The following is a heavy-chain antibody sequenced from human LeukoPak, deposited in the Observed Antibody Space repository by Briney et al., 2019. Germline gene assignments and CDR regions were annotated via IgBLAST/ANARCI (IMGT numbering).Heavy chain of an antibody. CDR2: IKSKTDGGTT. CDR1: GFTFSNAW. D-gene: IGHD3-16*02. V-gene: IGHV3-15*01. J-gene: IGHJ4*02. CDR3: TSVGGDYDYVWGSYRYAYFDY. Sequence: GGSLRLSCAASGFTFSNAWMSWVRQAPGKGLEWVGRIKSKTDGGTTDYAAPVKGSFTISRDDSKNTLYLQMNSLKTEDTAVYYCTSVGGDYDYVWGSYRYAYFDYWGQGTLVTVSS.